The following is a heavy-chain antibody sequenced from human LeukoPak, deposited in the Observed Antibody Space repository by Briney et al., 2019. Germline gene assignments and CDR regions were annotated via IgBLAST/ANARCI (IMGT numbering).Heavy chain of an antibody. V-gene: IGHV1-18*01. CDR3: AKGGDIAAAGTTTHFDY. J-gene: IGHJ4*02. Sequence: ASVKVSCKASGGTFSSYAISWVRQAPGQGLEWMGWISAYNGNTNYAQKLQGRVTMTTDTSTSTAYMELRSLRSDDTAVYYCAKGGDIAAAGTTTHFDYWGQGTLVTVSS. CDR1: GGTFSSYA. CDR2: ISAYNGNT. D-gene: IGHD6-13*01.